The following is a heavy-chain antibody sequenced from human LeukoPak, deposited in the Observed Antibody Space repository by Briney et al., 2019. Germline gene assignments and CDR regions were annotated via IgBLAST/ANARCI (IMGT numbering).Heavy chain of an antibody. CDR2: IIPIFGTA. CDR3: ARAGYSSSWFDY. D-gene: IGHD6-13*01. V-gene: IGHV1-69*13. Sequence: ASVKVSCKASGGTFISYAISWVRQAPGQGLEWMGGIIPIFGTANYAQKFQGRVTITADESTSTAYMELSSLRSEDTAVYYCARAGYSSSWFDYWGQGTLVTVSS. J-gene: IGHJ4*02. CDR1: GGTFISYA.